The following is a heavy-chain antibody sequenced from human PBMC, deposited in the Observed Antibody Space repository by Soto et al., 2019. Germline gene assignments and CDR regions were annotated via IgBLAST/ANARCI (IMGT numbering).Heavy chain of an antibody. D-gene: IGHD2-15*01. J-gene: IGHJ4*02. CDR2: IIPIFGTA. CDR3: ARDCSCGSCYDEY. V-gene: IGHV1-69*13. Sequence: GASVKVSCKASGGTFSSYAISWVRQAPGQGLEWMGGIIPIFGTANYAQKFQGRVTITADESTSTAYMELSSLRSEDTAVYYCARDCSCGSCYDEYWGQGTLVTFSS. CDR1: GGTFSSYA.